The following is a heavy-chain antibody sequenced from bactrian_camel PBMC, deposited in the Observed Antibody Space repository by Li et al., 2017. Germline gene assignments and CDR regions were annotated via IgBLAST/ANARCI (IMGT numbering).Heavy chain of an antibody. CDR2: INSGGGII. V-gene: IGHV3S25*01. CDR1: GFTFSSAW. J-gene: IGHJ4*01. CDR3: AAERTPHCKAAFQGLGLILAFTV. D-gene: IGHD1*01. Sequence: QLVESGGGLVQPGGSLRLSCAASGFTFSSAWMYWARQNPGKGLEWVANINSGGGIINYADSVKGRFTISRDNAKNTVYLQMNSLKPDDTAMYYCAAERTPHCKAAFQGLGLILAFTVGGHGTQVTVS.